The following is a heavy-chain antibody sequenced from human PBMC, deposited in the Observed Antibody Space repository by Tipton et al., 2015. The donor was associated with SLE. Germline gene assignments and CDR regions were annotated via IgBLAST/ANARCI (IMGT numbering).Heavy chain of an antibody. D-gene: IGHD3-3*01. CDR3: ARDSEGLPDV. V-gene: IGHV3-30*04. CDR2: LSADGDRD. Sequence: VQLVQSGGGLVQPGRSLRLSCAASGFTFRNYGMHWVHQAPGKGLEWVAILSADGDRDHYADSVKGRFTSSRDNAKDTLYLQLNSLRPEDTAVYYCARDSEGLPDVWGQGTLVTVSS. J-gene: IGHJ3*01. CDR1: GFTFRNYG.